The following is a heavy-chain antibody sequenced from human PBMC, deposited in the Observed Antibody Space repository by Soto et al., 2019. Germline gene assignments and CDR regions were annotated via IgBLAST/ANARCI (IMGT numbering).Heavy chain of an antibody. CDR2: ISYDGSNK. CDR3: AKDGVLEWLFYYGMDV. D-gene: IGHD3-3*01. CDR1: GFTFSSYG. Sequence: PGGSLRLSCAASGFTFSSYGMHWVRQAPGKGLEWVAVISYDGSNKYYADSVKGRFTISRDNSKNTLYLQMNSLRAEDTAVYYCAKDGVLEWLFYYGMDVWGLGTTVTVSS. J-gene: IGHJ6*02. V-gene: IGHV3-30*18.